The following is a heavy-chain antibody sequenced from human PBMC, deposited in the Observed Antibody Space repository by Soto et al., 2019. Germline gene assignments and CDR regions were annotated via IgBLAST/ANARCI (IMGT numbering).Heavy chain of an antibody. CDR2: IYWDDDK. Sequence: QITLNESGPPVVRPTEPLTLTCRFSGFSLTTSGVGVGWIRQSPGKAPEWLALIYWDDDKRYSVSLKSRLTITKDTAKNQVVLTVSDLDPTDTATYYCAHRVLRTVFGLVTTTAIYFDFWGQGTPVAVSS. J-gene: IGHJ4*02. CDR1: GFSLTTSGVG. D-gene: IGHD3-3*01. V-gene: IGHV2-5*02. CDR3: AHRVLRTVFGLVTTTAIYFDF.